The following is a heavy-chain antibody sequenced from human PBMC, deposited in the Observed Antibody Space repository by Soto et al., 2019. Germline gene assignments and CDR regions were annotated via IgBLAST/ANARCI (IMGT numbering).Heavy chain of an antibody. CDR3: AKGPDYYYDSSGYGAWYFDY. CDR1: GFTFSSYA. J-gene: IGHJ4*02. CDR2: ISGSGGST. V-gene: IGHV3-23*01. Sequence: PGGSLRLSCAASGFTFSSYAMSWVRQAPGKGLEWVSAISGSGGSTYYADSVKGRFTISRDNSKNTLYLQMNSLRAEDTAVYYCAKGPDYYYDSSGYGAWYFDYWGQGTLVTVSS. D-gene: IGHD3-22*01.